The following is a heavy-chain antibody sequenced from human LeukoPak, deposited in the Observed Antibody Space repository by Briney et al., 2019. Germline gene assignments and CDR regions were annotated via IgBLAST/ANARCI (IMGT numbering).Heavy chain of an antibody. D-gene: IGHD5-24*01. CDR3: VRRGGSDGWGAFDI. CDR1: EFTFSNYV. Sequence: GGSLRLSCAASEFTFSNYVMDWVRQAPGKGLEWVSSIRQSGDITYYADSVKGRFTISRDNSKNTLSLQMNSLSREDTAIYYCVRRGGSDGWGAFDIWGQGTVVTVSS. V-gene: IGHV3-23*01. J-gene: IGHJ3*02. CDR2: IRQSGDIT.